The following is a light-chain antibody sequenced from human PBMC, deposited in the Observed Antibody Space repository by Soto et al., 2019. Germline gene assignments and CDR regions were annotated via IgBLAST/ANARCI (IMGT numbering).Light chain of an antibody. V-gene: IGKV3-20*01. J-gene: IGKJ1*01. Sequence: EIVLTQSPGTLSLSPGERATLSCRASQSLSSTYLAWYQQKPGQAPRLLIYDASSRATGTPDRFSGSGSGTDFTLTISRLEPEDFAVYYCQQYDSSFGTFGQGTKVEIK. CDR1: QSLSSTY. CDR2: DAS. CDR3: QQYDSSFGT.